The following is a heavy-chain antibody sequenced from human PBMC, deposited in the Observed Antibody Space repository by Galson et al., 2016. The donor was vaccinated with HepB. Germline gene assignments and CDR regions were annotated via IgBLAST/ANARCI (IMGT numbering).Heavy chain of an antibody. Sequence: SLRLSCAASGFTFSTYSMNWVRQAPGKGLEWVSSISSSSSYIYYADSVKGRFTISRDNAKSSLYLQMNSLRAEDTAVYYCARDTVVVVVAALVFDIWGQGTMVTVSS. CDR3: ARDTVVVVVAALVFDI. CDR2: ISSSSSYI. D-gene: IGHD2-15*01. CDR1: GFTFSTYS. V-gene: IGHV3-21*01. J-gene: IGHJ3*02.